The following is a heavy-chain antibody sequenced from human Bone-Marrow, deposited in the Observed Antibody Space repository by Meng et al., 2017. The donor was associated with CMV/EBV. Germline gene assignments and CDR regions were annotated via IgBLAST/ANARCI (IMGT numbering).Heavy chain of an antibody. D-gene: IGHD1-1*01. Sequence: GESLKISCAASGFSFSNAWMSWVRQAPGKGLEWVGRIKRKSDGGTTDYGAPVKGRFTISRDDSKDTLYLQMNSLQTEDTALYYCATGTGRSDFDYWGQGTLVTFSS. V-gene: IGHV3-15*01. CDR2: IKRKSDGGTT. CDR1: GFSFSNAW. J-gene: IGHJ4*02. CDR3: ATGTGRSDFDY.